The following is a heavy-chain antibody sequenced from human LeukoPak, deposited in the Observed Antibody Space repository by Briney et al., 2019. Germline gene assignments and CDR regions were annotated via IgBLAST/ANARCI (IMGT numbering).Heavy chain of an antibody. CDR3: ARDLSSSWPYYYYGMDV. J-gene: IGHJ6*02. Sequence: GGSLRLSCAASGFTVSDNYMSWVRQAPGKGLEWVSVIYSGGSTYYADSVKGRFTISRDNSKNTLYLQMNSLRAEDTAVYYCARDLSSSWPYYYYGMDVWGQGTTVTVSS. V-gene: IGHV3-66*01. CDR1: GFTVSDNY. CDR2: IYSGGST. D-gene: IGHD6-13*01.